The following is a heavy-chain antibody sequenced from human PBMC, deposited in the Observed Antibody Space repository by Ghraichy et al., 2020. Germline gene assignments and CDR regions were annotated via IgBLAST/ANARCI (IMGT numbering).Heavy chain of an antibody. Sequence: GESLNISCAASGFTFSSYAMHWVRQAPGKGLEWVAVISYDGSNKYYADSVKGRFTISRDNSKKMLYLQMNSLRAEDKAVYHCARGSKEWLPDAFDIWGQGTMVTVSS. CDR1: GFTFSSYA. V-gene: IGHV3-30-3*01. D-gene: IGHD3-3*01. J-gene: IGHJ3*02. CDR2: ISYDGSNK. CDR3: ARGSKEWLPDAFDI.